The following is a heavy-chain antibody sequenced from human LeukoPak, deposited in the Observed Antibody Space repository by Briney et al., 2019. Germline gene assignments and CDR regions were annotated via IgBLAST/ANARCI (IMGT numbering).Heavy chain of an antibody. V-gene: IGHV3-7*01. CDR3: ARDPSSLRDSYDY. J-gene: IGHJ4*02. Sequence: GGSLRLSCAASGFTFSSYWMTWVRRAPGKGLEWVANIKQDGSEKYYVDSVKGRFTISRDNAKNSLYLQMNSLRAEDTAVYYCARDPSSLRDSYDYWGQGTLVAVSS. CDR2: IKQDGSEK. CDR1: GFTFSSYW.